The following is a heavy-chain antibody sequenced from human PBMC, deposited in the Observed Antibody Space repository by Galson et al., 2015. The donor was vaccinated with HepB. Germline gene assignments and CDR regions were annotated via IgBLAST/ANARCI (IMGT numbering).Heavy chain of an antibody. Sequence: SLRLSCAASGFTFSGSAMHWVRQASGKGLEWVGRIRSKANSYATAYSASVKGRLTISRDDSKNTAYLQMNSLKTEDTAVYYCTRREGIAVATGPGMDVWGQGTTVTVSS. D-gene: IGHD6-19*01. CDR2: IRSKANSYAT. V-gene: IGHV3-73*01. CDR3: TRREGIAVATGPGMDV. J-gene: IGHJ6*02. CDR1: GFTFSGSA.